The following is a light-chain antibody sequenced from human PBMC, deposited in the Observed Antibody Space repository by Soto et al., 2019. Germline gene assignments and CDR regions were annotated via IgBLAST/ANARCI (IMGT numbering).Light chain of an antibody. CDR3: QLYGSSPPRYT. CDR1: QSVSSNY. J-gene: IGKJ2*01. CDR2: AAS. Sequence: EMVLTQSPGTLYLSPGERATLSCRASQSVSSNYLAWYQQKRGQAPRLLIYAASARATGIPDRFSGSGSGTDFTLTISRLEPEDFAVYFCQLYGSSPPRYTFAQGTKLEIK. V-gene: IGKV3-20*01.